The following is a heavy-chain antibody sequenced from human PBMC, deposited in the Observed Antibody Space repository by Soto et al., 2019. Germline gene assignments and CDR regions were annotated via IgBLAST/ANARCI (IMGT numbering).Heavy chain of an antibody. CDR1: GGSFSGYY. CDR2: INHSGST. V-gene: IGHV4-34*01. CDR3: ARGRPGSGITMVRGVRGSWFDP. D-gene: IGHD3-10*01. Sequence: SETLSLTCAVYGGSFSGYYWNWIRQPPGKGLEWIGEINHSGSTNYNPSLKSRVTISVDTSKNQFFLKLSSVTAADTAVYYCARGRPGSGITMVRGVRGSWFDPWGRETLVTVSS. J-gene: IGHJ5*02.